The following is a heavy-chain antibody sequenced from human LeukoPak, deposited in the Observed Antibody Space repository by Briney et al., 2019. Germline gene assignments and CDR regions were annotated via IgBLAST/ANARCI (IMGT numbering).Heavy chain of an antibody. CDR3: AKAGRGRDFDY. V-gene: IGHV3-74*01. D-gene: IGHD3-10*01. J-gene: IGHJ4*02. CDR2: INTDGSST. Sequence: GGSLRLSCVASGFTFNNYWMHWVRQAPGKGLVWVSRINTDGSSTSYVDSVKGRFTISRDNSKNTLYLQMNSLRAEDTAVYYCAKAGRGRDFDYWGQGTLVTVSS. CDR1: GFTFNNYW.